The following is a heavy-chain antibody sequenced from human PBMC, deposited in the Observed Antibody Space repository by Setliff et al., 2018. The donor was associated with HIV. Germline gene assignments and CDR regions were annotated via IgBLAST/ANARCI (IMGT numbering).Heavy chain of an antibody. D-gene: IGHD3-10*01. V-gene: IGHV1-24*01. CDR2: FDPEDGET. J-gene: IGHJ6*04. CDR3: ASGKGVGGVIITGGLDV. CDR1: GYTLTELS. Sequence: AASVKVSCKISGYTLTELSIHWVRQAPGKGLEWMANFDPEDGETFYAQKFQGRLTMTEDTSTDTAYMELSSLTSEDTAVYWCASGKGVGGVIITGGLDVWGKGTTVTVSS.